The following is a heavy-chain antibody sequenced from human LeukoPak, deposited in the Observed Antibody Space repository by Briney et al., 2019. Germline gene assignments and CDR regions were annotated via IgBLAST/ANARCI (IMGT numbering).Heavy chain of an antibody. CDR1: GYTFTSYY. J-gene: IGHJ3*02. CDR3: ARGIAVADDAFDI. D-gene: IGHD6-19*01. V-gene: IGHV1-46*01. Sequence: ASVKVSFKASGYTFTSYYMHWVRQAPGQGLAWMGIINPSGGSTSYAQKFQGRVTMTRDTSTSTVYMELSSLRSEDTAVYYCARGIAVADDAFDIWGQGTMVTVSS. CDR2: INPSGGST.